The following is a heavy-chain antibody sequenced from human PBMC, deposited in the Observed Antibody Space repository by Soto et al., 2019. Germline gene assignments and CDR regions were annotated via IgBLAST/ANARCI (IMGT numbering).Heavy chain of an antibody. D-gene: IGHD3-22*01. V-gene: IGHV2-5*01. J-gene: IGHJ4*02. CDR2: IYWNDDR. CDR3: AHYYYDSTGFSRLFDY. Sequence: QITLKESGPTLVQPTQTLTLTCTFSGFSLTTSGVGVGWIRQPPGRALEWVALIYWNDDRRFTPSLKSGFSITKDTPRNLVVLTLTNVDPVDTAPYYCAHYYYDSTGFSRLFDYWGQGAPVTVSS. CDR1: GFSLTTSGVG.